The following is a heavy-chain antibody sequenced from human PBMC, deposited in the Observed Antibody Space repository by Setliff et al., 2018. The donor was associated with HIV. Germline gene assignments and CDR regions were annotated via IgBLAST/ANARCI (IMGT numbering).Heavy chain of an antibody. CDR1: GYTFTDYY. D-gene: IGHD4-17*01. Sequence: ASVKVSCKASGYTFTDYYMHWVQQAPGRGLEWMGRVEPQHGETIFAGKFQGRVTITADTSTDTAYMELSSLRSEDTAVYFCARGTTATDYYYYMDVWGKGTSVTVSS. J-gene: IGHJ6*03. CDR3: ARGTTATDYYYYMDV. CDR2: VEPQHGET. V-gene: IGHV1-69-2*01.